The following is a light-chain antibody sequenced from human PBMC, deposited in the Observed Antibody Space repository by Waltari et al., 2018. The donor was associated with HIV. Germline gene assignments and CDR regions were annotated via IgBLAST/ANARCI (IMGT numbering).Light chain of an antibody. CDR3: SSYTSSSMV. V-gene: IGLV2-14*01. CDR1: SSDVGGYTY. J-gene: IGLJ1*01. CDR2: EVS. Sequence: QSALTQPASVSGSPGQSITISCTGTSSDVGGYTYVSWYQQHPGKAPQLMIYEVSNRPSGVSNRFSGSKSGNTASLTISGLQAEDEADYYCSSYTSSSMVFGTGTKVTVL.